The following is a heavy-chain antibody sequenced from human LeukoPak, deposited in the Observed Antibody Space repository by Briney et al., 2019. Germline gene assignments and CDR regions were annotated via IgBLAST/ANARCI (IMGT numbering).Heavy chain of an antibody. CDR2: ISAYNGNT. V-gene: IGHV1-18*01. CDR1: GYTFTSYG. CDR3: ARRYYYDSSGKAYYFDY. Sequence: ASVKVSCKASGYTFTSYGISWVRQVPGQGLEWMGWISAYNGNTNYAQKLQGRVTMTTDTSTSTAYMELRSLRSHDTTVYYCARRYYYDSSGKAYYFDYWGQGTLVTVSS. J-gene: IGHJ4*02. D-gene: IGHD3-22*01.